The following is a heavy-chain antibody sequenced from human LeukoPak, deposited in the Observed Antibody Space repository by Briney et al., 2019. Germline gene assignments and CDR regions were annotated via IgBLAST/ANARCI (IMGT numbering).Heavy chain of an antibody. CDR2: INPNSGDT. CDR3: ARDTGAARLWFDP. CDR1: GYTFTGYY. J-gene: IGHJ5*02. D-gene: IGHD6-6*01. Sequence: ASVKVSCKVSGYTFTGYYMQWVRHAPGQGLEWMGWINPNSGDTNYAQKFQGRVTMTRDTSISTAYMELSRLRSDDTAVYYCARDTGAARLWFDPWGQGTLVTVSS. V-gene: IGHV1-2*02.